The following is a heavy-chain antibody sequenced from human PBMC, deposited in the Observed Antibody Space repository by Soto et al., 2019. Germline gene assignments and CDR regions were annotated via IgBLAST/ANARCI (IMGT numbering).Heavy chain of an antibody. D-gene: IGHD2-21*02. V-gene: IGHV2-5*02. CDR3: VQSRCGGDCLQSYSSHSYYGLDV. CDR2: IYWDDDK. J-gene: IGHJ6*02. CDR1: GFSLSTTGVG. Sequence: QITLKESGPTLVKPTQTLTLTCSFSGFSLSTTGVGVGWIRQPPGKALEWLALIYWDDDKRYNPSLNSRLTITKDTSKNQVDLAMTNMDPVDTATYYCVQSRCGGDCLQSYSSHSYYGLDVWGQGTTVTVSS.